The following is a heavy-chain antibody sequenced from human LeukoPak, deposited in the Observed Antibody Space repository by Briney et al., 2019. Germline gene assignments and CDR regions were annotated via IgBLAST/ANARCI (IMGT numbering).Heavy chain of an antibody. J-gene: IGHJ5*02. Sequence: ASVKVSCKASEGTFNNYAISWVRQAPGQGLEWMGRIIPRLNIVNNVQKFQDRVTITADKSTSTAYMELSSLKSEDTAVYYCARGGLGSGADWFDPWGQGTQVTVSS. D-gene: IGHD2-15*01. CDR2: IIPRLNIV. CDR1: EGTFNNYA. V-gene: IGHV1-69*04. CDR3: ARGGLGSGADWFDP.